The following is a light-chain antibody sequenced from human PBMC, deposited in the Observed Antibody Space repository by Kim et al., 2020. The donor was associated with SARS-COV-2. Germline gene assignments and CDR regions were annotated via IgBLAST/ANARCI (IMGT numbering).Light chain of an antibody. Sequence: QSVLTQPPSVSGAPGQGVTLSCTGSSSNIGAGYDVHWYQQLPGTAPKLLIYFKNNRPSGVPDRFSGSKSGTSASLAITGLQAEDEADYYCQSYDRSLSSWVFGGGTQLTVL. V-gene: IGLV1-40*01. CDR2: FKN. J-gene: IGLJ3*02. CDR1: SSNIGAGYD. CDR3: QSYDRSLSSWV.